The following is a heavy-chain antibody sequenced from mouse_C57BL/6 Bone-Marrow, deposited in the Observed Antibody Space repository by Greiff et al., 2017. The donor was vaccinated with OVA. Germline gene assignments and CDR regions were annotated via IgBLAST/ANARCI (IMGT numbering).Heavy chain of an antibody. CDR3: ASPFLAY. Sequence: QVQLQQSGPELVKPGASVKLSCKASGYTFTSYDINWVKQRPGQGLEWIGLIYPRDGSTKYNEKFKGKATLTVDTSSSTAYMELHSLTSEDSAVYFCASPFLAYWGQGTLVTVSA. J-gene: IGHJ3*01. CDR2: IYPRDGST. V-gene: IGHV1-85*01. CDR1: GYTFTSYD.